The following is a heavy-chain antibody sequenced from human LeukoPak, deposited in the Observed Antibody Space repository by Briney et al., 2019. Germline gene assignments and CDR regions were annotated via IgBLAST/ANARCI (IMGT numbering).Heavy chain of an antibody. V-gene: IGHV4-31*03. CDR2: IYYSGST. D-gene: IGHD6-19*01. Sequence: PSETLSLTCTVSGGSISSGGYYWSWIRQHPGKGLEGIVYIYYSGSTYYNPSLKRRVTISVNTSNNQFSLLLSSVTAADAAVYYCARVAAVAGTWVYFDYWGQGTLVTVSS. CDR1: GGSISSGGYY. J-gene: IGHJ4*02. CDR3: ARVAAVAGTWVYFDY.